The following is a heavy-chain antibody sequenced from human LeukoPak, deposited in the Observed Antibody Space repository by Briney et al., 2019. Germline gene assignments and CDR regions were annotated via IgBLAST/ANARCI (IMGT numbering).Heavy chain of an antibody. D-gene: IGHD6-19*01. Sequence: GGPLRLSCAASGFTFSSYSMNWVRPAPGKGLEWVSSIISSCSYIYYVVSVKGRFTISRDNPKNSLYLPMNSHGADDTALYYCSKDKHRGGYSSLDYWGQGTLVTVSS. CDR2: IISSCSYI. CDR1: GFTFSSYS. J-gene: IGHJ4*02. V-gene: IGHV3-21*04. CDR3: SKDKHRGGYSSLDY.